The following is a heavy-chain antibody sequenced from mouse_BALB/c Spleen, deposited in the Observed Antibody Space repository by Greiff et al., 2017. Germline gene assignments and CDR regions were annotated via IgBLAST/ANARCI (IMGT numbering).Heavy chain of an antibody. V-gene: IGHV3-2*02. J-gene: IGHJ4*01. Sequence: DVQLVESGPGLVKPSQSLSLTCTVTGYSITSDYAWNWIRQFPGNKLEWMGYISYSGSTSYNPSLKSRISITRDTSKNQFFQLNFVTTEDTATYYCAKDSSGYVGAMDYWGQGTSVTVSS. CDR2: ISYSGST. CDR3: AKDSSGYVGAMDY. D-gene: IGHD3-2*01. CDR1: GYSITSDYA.